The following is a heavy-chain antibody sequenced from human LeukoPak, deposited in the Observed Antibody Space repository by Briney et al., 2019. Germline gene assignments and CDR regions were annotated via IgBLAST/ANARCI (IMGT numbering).Heavy chain of an antibody. V-gene: IGHV3-30-3*02. CDR1: GFTFSSYA. D-gene: IGHD3-3*01. CDR2: ISYDGSNK. J-gene: IGHJ4*02. Sequence: GGSLRLSCAASGFTFSSYAMHWVRQAPGKGLEWVAVISYDGSNKYYADSVKGRFTISRDNSKNTLYLQMNSLRAEDTAVYYCAKYAIFGVVIFDYWGQGTLVTVSS. CDR3: AKYAIFGVVIFDY.